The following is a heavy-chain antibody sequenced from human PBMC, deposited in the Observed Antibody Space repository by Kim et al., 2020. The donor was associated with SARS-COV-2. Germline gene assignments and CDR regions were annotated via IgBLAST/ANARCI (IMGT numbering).Heavy chain of an antibody. CDR1: GFTFSSYA. J-gene: IGHJ4*02. CDR3: AKPSRRGNFGVVIIAVDY. V-gene: IGHV3-23*01. CDR2: ISGSGGST. D-gene: IGHD3-3*01. Sequence: GGSLRLSCAASGFTFSSYAMSWVRQAPGKGLEWVSAISGSGGSTYYADSVKGRFTISRDNSKNTLYLQMNSLRAEDTAVYYCAKPSRRGNFGVVIIAVDYWGQGTLVTVSS.